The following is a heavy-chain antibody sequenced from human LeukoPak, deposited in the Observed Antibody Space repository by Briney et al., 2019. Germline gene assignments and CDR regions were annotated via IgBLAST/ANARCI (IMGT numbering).Heavy chain of an antibody. CDR1: GFNFNTYW. CDR3: AELGITMIGGV. V-gene: IGHV3-48*04. Sequence: GGSLRLSCEASGFNFNTYWMNWVRQAPGKGLEGVSYISSSGSTIYYADSVKGRFTISRDNAKNSLYLQMNSLRAEDTAVYYCAELGITMIGGVWGKGTTVTISS. CDR2: ISSSGSTI. J-gene: IGHJ6*04. D-gene: IGHD3-10*02.